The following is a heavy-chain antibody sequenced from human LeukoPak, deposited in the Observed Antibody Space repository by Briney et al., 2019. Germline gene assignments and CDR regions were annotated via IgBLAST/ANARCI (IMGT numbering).Heavy chain of an antibody. J-gene: IGHJ5*02. CDR1: SGSISSSSFY. V-gene: IGHV4-39*01. Sequence: SETLSLTCPVSSGSISSSSFYSAWLRQPPGKGLEWFGSLYYSGNTYYNPSLKSRVTISVDTSKSQFSLKLSSLTATDTAVYYCARYYYGSASYIWFDPWGQGTLVTVSS. D-gene: IGHD3-10*01. CDR2: LYYSGNT. CDR3: ARYYYGSASYIWFDP.